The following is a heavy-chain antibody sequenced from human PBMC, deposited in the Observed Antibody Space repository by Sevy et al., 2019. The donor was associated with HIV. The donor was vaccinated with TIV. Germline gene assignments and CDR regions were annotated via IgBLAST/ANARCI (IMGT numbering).Heavy chain of an antibody. J-gene: IGHJ6*02. V-gene: IGHV1-2*02. CDR2: INPNSGGT. CDR3: SGDVLDYYYGSGYSYYYYYGMDV. CDR1: GYTFTGYY. D-gene: IGHD3-22*01. Sequence: ASVKVSCKASGYTFTGYYMHWVRQAPGQGLEWMGWINPNSGGTNYAQKFQGRVTMTRDTSISTAYMELSRLISDDTAVYYCSGDVLDYYYGSGYSYYYYYGMDVWGQGTTVTVSS.